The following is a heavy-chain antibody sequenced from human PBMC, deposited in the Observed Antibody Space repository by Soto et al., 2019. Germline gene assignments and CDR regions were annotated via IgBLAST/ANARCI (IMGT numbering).Heavy chain of an antibody. V-gene: IGHV4-59*01. CDR1: GGSISSYY. CDR2: IYYSGST. J-gene: IGHJ4*02. CDR3: ARRVYSYGLGSSWVFDY. Sequence: ASETLSLTCTVSGGSISSYYCSWIRQPPGKGLEWIGYIYYSGSTNYNPSLRSRVTISVDTSKNQFSLKLSSVTAADTAVYYCARRVYSYGLGSSWVFDYWGQGTLVTVSS. D-gene: IGHD5-18*01.